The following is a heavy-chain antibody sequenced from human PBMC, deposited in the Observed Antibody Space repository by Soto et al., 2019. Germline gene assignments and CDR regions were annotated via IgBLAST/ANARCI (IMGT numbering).Heavy chain of an antibody. Sequence: QGQLVQSGAEVKKPGASVNVSCKASGYTSSIYGISWVRQAPGQGLEWMAWISGYNGNIKYAQKFQGRVTVATDTNPTGPYMELRSLRSDDTAVYYCARDVSGGTYPWFFDLWGRGTLVTVSS. V-gene: IGHV1-18*04. D-gene: IGHD1-26*01. CDR3: ARDVSGGTYPWFFDL. CDR2: ISGYNGNI. J-gene: IGHJ2*01. CDR1: GYTSSIYG.